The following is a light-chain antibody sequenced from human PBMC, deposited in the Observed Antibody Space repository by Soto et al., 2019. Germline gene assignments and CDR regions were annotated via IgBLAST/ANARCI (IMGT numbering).Light chain of an antibody. CDR2: DVS. Sequence: QSALTQPASVSGSPGQSITISCTGTSSDVGRYNYVSWYQQHPGKVPKVIIYDVSNRPSGVSNRFSGSKSGNTASLTISGLQAEDEADYYCSSYSSSSPVVFGGGTKLTVL. V-gene: IGLV2-14*03. CDR3: SSYSSSSPVV. CDR1: SSDVGRYNY. J-gene: IGLJ2*01.